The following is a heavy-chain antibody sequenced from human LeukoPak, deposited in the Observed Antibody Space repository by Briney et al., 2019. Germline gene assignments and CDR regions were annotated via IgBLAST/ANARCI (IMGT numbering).Heavy chain of an antibody. V-gene: IGHV3-48*03. Sequence: GGSLRLSCAASGFTFSSYEMNWVRQAPGKGLEWVSYISGSGSTIYYADSVKGRFTISRDNAKNSLYLQMNSLRAEDTAVYYCARGYMDNFWSGYSPFDYWGQGTLVTVSS. D-gene: IGHD3-3*01. CDR2: ISGSGSTI. J-gene: IGHJ4*02. CDR3: ARGYMDNFWSGYSPFDY. CDR1: GFTFSSYE.